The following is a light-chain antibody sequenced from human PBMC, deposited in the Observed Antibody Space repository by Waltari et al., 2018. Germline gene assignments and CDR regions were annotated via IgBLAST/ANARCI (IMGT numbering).Light chain of an antibody. V-gene: IGLV6-57*02. CDR1: SGRIASNY. CDR2: EDN. Sequence: NFMLTQPHSVSESPGKTVTISCTGSSGRIASNYVQRYQQRPGSAPTTVIYEDNQRPSGVPYRFAGSIDSSSNSASLTISGLKTEDEADYYCQSYDSSNLWVFGGGTKLTVL. CDR3: QSYDSSNLWV. J-gene: IGLJ3*02.